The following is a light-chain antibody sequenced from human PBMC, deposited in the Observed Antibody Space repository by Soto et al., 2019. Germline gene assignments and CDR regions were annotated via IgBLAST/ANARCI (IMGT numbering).Light chain of an antibody. CDR2: GAS. CDR3: QHFGSSRGT. CDR1: QSVDSSY. Sequence: EIVWTQSPGTLSLSPGERATLSCRASQSVDSSYLAWYHQRPGQAPRLLIYGASSRATGIPDRFSGSGSGTDFTLTISRLEPEDCAVYYCQHFGSSRGTFGQGTKVEIK. J-gene: IGKJ1*01. V-gene: IGKV3-20*01.